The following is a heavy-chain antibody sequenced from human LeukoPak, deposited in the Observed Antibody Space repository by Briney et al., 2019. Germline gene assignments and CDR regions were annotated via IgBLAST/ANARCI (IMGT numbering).Heavy chain of an antibody. CDR2: INHSGST. J-gene: IGHJ4*02. CDR3: ARGYGAVAGARTGY. CDR1: GGSFSGYY. Sequence: SETLSLTCAVYGGSFSGYYWSWIRQPPGKGLEWIGEINHSGSTNYNPSLKSRVTISVDTSKNQFSLKLSSVTAADTAVYYCARGYGAVAGARTGYWGQGTLDTVSS. V-gene: IGHV4-34*01. D-gene: IGHD6-19*01.